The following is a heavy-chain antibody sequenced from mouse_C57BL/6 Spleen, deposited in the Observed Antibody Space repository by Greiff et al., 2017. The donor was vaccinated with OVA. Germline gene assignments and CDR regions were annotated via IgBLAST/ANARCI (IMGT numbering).Heavy chain of an antibody. Sequence: EVKLVESGEGLVKPGGSLKLSCAASGFTFSSYAMSWVRQTPEKRLEWVAYISSGGDYIYYADTVKGRFTISRDNARNTLYLQMSSLKSEDTAMYYCTRDGDELALYYFDYWGQGTTLTVSS. CDR1: GFTFSSYA. CDR3: TRDGDELALYYFDY. V-gene: IGHV5-9-1*02. J-gene: IGHJ2*01. D-gene: IGHD4-1*01. CDR2: ISSGGDYI.